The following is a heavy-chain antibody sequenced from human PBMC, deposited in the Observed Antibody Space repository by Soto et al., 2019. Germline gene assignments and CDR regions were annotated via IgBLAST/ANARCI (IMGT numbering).Heavy chain of an antibody. V-gene: IGHV1-3*01. D-gene: IGHD3-3*01. CDR2: INAGNGNT. J-gene: IGHJ4*02. CDR1: GYTFTSYA. Sequence: ASVKVSCKASGYTFTSYAMHWVRQAPGQRLEWMGWINAGNGNTKYSQKFQGRVTITRDTSASTAYMELSSLRSEDTAVYYCASDFWSGYWPPAAFDYWGQGTLVTVSS. CDR3: ASDFWSGYWPPAAFDY.